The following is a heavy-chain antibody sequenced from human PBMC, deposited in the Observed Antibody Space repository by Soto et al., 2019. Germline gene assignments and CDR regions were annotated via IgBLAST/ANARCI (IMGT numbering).Heavy chain of an antibody. Sequence: PSETLSLTCTVSGGSTSSSTYSWGWIRQPPGKGLEWIGSIYNSGVDYNPSLKSRVTISVDTSKTQFSLRLTSVTAADTALYYCERHPTGFPNWIDPWGQGMMVTVSS. D-gene: IGHD2-15*01. CDR1: GGSTSSSTYS. CDR3: ERHPTGFPNWIDP. J-gene: IGHJ5*02. V-gene: IGHV4-39*01. CDR2: IYNSGV.